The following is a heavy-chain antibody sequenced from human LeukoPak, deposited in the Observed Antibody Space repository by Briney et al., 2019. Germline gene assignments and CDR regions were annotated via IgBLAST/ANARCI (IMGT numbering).Heavy chain of an antibody. V-gene: IGHV3-33*01. CDR3: ARGRVVIPEGPDY. CDR1: GFTFSSYG. D-gene: IGHD3-10*01. J-gene: IGHJ4*02. CDR2: IWYDGSDK. Sequence: PGGSLRLSCAASGFTFSSYGMHWVRQAPGKGLEWVALIWYDGSDKYYADSVKCRFTISRDNSKNTLHLQMNGLRAEDTAVYYCARGRVVIPEGPDYWGQGTLVTVSS.